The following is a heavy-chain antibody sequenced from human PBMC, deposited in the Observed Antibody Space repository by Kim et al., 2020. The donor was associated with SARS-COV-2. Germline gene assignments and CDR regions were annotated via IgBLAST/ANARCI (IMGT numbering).Heavy chain of an antibody. CDR3: TTGGRSYYYDSSGLH. V-gene: IGHV3-15*01. Sequence: APVKGRFTISRDESKNTLYLQMNSLKTEDTAVYYCTTGGRSYYYDSSGLHWGQGTLVTVSS. J-gene: IGHJ4*02. D-gene: IGHD3-22*01.